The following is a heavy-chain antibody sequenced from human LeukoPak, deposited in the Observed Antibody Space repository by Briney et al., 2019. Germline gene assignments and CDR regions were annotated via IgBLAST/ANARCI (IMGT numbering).Heavy chain of an antibody. CDR3: ARAPYYDILTGYLYYFDY. CDR2: IKQDGSEK. V-gene: IGHV3-7*03. CDR1: GLTFSRYW. D-gene: IGHD3-9*01. J-gene: IGHJ4*02. Sequence: PGGSLRLSCAASGLTFSRYWMSWVRQAPGEGLEWVANIKQDGSEKYYVDSVRGRFTISRDNAKNSLYLQMNSLRAEDTAVYYCARAPYYDILTGYLYYFDYWGQGTLVTVSS.